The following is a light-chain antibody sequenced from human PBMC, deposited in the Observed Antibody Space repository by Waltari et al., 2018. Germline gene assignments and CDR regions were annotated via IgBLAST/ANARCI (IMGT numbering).Light chain of an antibody. V-gene: IGKV1-5*03. J-gene: IGKJ1*01. Sequence: DIQMTQSPSTLSVSVGDRVTLTCRASQSISSWLAWYQQKPGKAPKLLIYKASSLESGVPSRFSGSGSGTEFTLTISSLQPDDFATYYCQQYNSSPWTFGQGTKVEIK. CDR2: KAS. CDR3: QQYNSSPWT. CDR1: QSISSW.